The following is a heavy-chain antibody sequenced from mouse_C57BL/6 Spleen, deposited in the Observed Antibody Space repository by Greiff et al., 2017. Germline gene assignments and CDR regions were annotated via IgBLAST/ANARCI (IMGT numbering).Heavy chain of an antibody. CDR2: INPYNGGT. V-gene: IGHV1-19*01. CDR3: ARGNYGAMDY. CDR1: GYTFTDYY. J-gene: IGHJ4*01. Sequence: VQLQQSGPVLVKPGASVKMSCKASGYTFTDYYMTWVKQSPGKSLEWIGVINPYNGGTSYNQKFKGKATLTVDKSSSTAYMELNSLTSEDSAVYYCARGNYGAMDYWGQGTSVTVSS. D-gene: IGHD1-1*01.